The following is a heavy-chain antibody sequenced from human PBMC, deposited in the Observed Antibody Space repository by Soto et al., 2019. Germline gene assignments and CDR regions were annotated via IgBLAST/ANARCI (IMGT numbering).Heavy chain of an antibody. CDR3: ARLPRDCNKTSCYYAHH. CDR2: MYPGDSDT. J-gene: IGHJ5*02. CDR1: GYDFNTNW. D-gene: IGHD3-3*01. Sequence: PGESLKISCRGSGYDFNTNWFGWVRQLPGRGLEWVGIMYPGDSDTRYNPSLQGHVTLSVDVTVSTAFLQWRSLETSDTGMYFCARLPRDCNKTSCYYAHHWGQGTQVTVSS. V-gene: IGHV5-51*01.